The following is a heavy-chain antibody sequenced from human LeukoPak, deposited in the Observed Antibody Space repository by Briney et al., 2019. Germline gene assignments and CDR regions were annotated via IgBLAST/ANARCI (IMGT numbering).Heavy chain of an antibody. CDR1: GFTFSSYS. V-gene: IGHV3-21*01. CDR2: ISSSSSYI. J-gene: IGHJ4*02. CDR3: ARGARGYYFDY. D-gene: IGHD3-16*01. Sequence: GGSLRLSCAASGFTFSSYSMNWVRQAPGEGLEWVSSISSSSSYIYYADSVKGRFTISRDNAKNSLYLQMNSLRAEDTAVYYCARGARGYYFDYWGQGTLVTVSS.